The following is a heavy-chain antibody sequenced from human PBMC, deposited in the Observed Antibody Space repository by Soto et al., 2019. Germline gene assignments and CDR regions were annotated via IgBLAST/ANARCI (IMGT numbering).Heavy chain of an antibody. V-gene: IGHV3-74*01. Sequence: EVQLVESGGALVQPGESLRLSCVPSGFLFRSYWMHWVRQTLAKGLVWVSEIRPDGSNTNYADSVRGRFTMSRDNAKNALYLQMNSLRVEDTGVYYCVRGTSAWKGVDVWGQGTTVIVSS. CDR1: GFLFRSYW. CDR3: VRGTSAWKGVDV. J-gene: IGHJ6*02. D-gene: IGHD1-1*01. CDR2: IRPDGSNT.